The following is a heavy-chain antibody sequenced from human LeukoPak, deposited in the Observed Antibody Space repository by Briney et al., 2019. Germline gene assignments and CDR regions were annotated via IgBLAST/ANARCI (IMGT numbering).Heavy chain of an antibody. V-gene: IGHV3-48*04. Sequence: GGSLRLSCAASGFTFSSYSMNWVRQAPGKGLEWVSYISSGSSTIYYADSVKGRFTISRDNAKNSLYLQMNSLRAEDTAVYYCARGRVPALDYWGQGTLVTVSS. D-gene: IGHD2-2*01. CDR2: ISSGSSTI. CDR3: ARGRVPALDY. CDR1: GFTFSSYS. J-gene: IGHJ4*02.